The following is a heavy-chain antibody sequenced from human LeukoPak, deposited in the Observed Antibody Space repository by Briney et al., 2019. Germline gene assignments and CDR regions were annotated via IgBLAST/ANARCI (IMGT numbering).Heavy chain of an antibody. D-gene: IGHD6-6*01. CDR3: AKDSSSFAPYYFDY. CDR1: GFTFSSYG. V-gene: IGHV3-30*18. J-gene: IGHJ4*02. Sequence: PGGSLRLSCAASGFTFSSYGMHWVRQAPGKGLEWVAVISYDGSNKYYADSVKDRFTISRDNSKNTLYLQMNSLRAEDTAVYYCAKDSSSFAPYYFDYWGQGTLVTVSS. CDR2: ISYDGSNK.